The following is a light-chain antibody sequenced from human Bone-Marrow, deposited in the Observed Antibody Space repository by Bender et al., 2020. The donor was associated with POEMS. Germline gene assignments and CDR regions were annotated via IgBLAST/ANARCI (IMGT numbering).Light chain of an antibody. Sequence: SFVLTQPPSLSVAPGSTARISCGGNNIGTKGIHWYQQRPGRAPVLVISYDSDRPSGIPERFSGSNSGNTATLIIRRVEAGDEADYYCQVWDRTSDQTVFGGGTKLTVL. CDR3: QVWDRTSDQTV. CDR2: YDS. CDR1: NIGTKG. V-gene: IGLV3-21*04. J-gene: IGLJ3*02.